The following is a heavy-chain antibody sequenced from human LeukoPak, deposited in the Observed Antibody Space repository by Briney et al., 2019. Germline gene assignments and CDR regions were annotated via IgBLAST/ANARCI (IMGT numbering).Heavy chain of an antibody. D-gene: IGHD4-17*01. CDR3: ARVRYGDLRLGFDY. CDR1: GYTFTGYY. CDR2: INPNSGGT. Sequence: GASVKVSCKASGYTFTGYYMHWVRQAPGQGLEWMGWINPNSGGTNYAQKFQGRVTMTRDTSISTAYMELSRLRSDDTAVYYCARVRYGDLRLGFDYWGQGTLVTVSS. J-gene: IGHJ4*02. V-gene: IGHV1-2*02.